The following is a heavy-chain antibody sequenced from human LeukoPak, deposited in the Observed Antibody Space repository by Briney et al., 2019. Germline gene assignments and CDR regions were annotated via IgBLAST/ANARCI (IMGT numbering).Heavy chain of an antibody. CDR3: ARDTGFANNDAFDI. Sequence: SETLSLTCTVSGGSISSGSHYWGWIRQPPGKGLEWIGSIYYSGSTYYNPSLKSRVTISVDTSKNQFSLKLSSVTAADTAVYYCARDTGFANNDAFDIWGQGTMVTVSS. J-gene: IGHJ3*02. CDR2: IYYSGST. V-gene: IGHV4-39*07. D-gene: IGHD1/OR15-1a*01. CDR1: GGSISSGSHY.